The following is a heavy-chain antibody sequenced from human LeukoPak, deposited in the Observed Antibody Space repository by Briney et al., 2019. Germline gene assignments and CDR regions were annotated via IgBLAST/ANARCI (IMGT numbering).Heavy chain of an antibody. Sequence: GGSLRLSCAASGFTFSDYYTSWIRQAPGKGLEWVSYISSSGSTIYYADSVKGRFTISRDNAKNSLYLQMNSLRAEDTAVYYCARGLVPAAMYFDYWGQGTLVTVSS. J-gene: IGHJ4*02. V-gene: IGHV3-11*01. CDR1: GFTFSDYY. CDR2: ISSSGSTI. CDR3: ARGLVPAAMYFDY. D-gene: IGHD2-2*01.